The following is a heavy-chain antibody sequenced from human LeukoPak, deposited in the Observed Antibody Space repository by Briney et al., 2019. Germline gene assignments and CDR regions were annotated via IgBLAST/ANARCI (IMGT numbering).Heavy chain of an antibody. Sequence: GGSLRRSCAASGFTFSSYAMSWVRQAPGKGLEWVSAISGSGGSTYYADSVKGRFTISRDNSKNTLYLQMNSLRAEDTAVYYCAEVGFGGWCGDWFDPWGQGTLVTVSS. J-gene: IGHJ5*02. CDR2: ISGSGGST. V-gene: IGHV3-23*01. CDR1: GFTFSSYA. D-gene: IGHD6-19*01. CDR3: AEVGFGGWCGDWFDP.